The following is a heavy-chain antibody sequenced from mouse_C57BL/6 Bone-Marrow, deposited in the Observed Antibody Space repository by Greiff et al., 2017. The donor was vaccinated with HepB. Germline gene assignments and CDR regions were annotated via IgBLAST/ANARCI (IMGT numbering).Heavy chain of an antibody. D-gene: IGHD1-1*01. CDR2: IWSGGST. Sequence: VKVVESGPGLVQPSQSLSITCTVSGFSLTSYGVHWVRQSPGKGLEWLGVIWSGGSTDYNAAFISRLSISKDNSKSQVFFKMNSLQADDTAIYYCARGDTTVVARNYAMDYWGQGTSVTVSS. J-gene: IGHJ4*01. V-gene: IGHV2-2*01. CDR1: GFSLTSYG. CDR3: ARGDTTVVARNYAMDY.